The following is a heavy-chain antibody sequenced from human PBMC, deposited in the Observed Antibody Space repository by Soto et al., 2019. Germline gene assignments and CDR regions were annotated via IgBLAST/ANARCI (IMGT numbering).Heavy chain of an antibody. Sequence: SETLSLTCNVSGGSISGYYWSWIRQPPGKGLEYIGYIYYRGSTNYNPSLESRVTMSVDTSRNRFSLKVNSVTAADTAVYYCAREGIAVAGDYYYYGMDVWGQGTTVTVSS. V-gene: IGHV4-59*01. D-gene: IGHD6-19*01. CDR1: GGSISGYY. CDR2: IYYRGST. J-gene: IGHJ6*02. CDR3: AREGIAVAGDYYYYGMDV.